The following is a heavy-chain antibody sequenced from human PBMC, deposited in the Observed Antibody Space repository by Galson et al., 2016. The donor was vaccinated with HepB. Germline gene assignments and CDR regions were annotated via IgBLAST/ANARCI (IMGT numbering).Heavy chain of an antibody. CDR2: IHTNTGNP. CDR1: GYTFTNYP. Sequence: SVKVSCKASGYTFTNYPMIWVRQAPGQGLEWMGWIHTNTGNPTYAQGFTGRFVFSLDTSVSTAYLEISSLKAEDTAVYFCAIPCYDFWSRDLHPWGQGTLVTVSS. J-gene: IGHJ5*02. V-gene: IGHV7-4-1*02. D-gene: IGHD3-3*01. CDR3: AIPCYDFWSRDLHP.